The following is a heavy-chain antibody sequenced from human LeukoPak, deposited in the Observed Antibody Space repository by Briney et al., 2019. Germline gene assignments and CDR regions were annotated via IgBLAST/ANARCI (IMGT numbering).Heavy chain of an antibody. CDR1: GGSISSSSYY. CDR2: IYYSGST. D-gene: IGHD3-22*01. CDR3: ARLVVITRYFDY. Sequence: ASETLSLTCTVSGGSISSSSYYWGWIRQPPGKGLEWIGSIYYSGSTYYNPSLKSRVTISVDTSKNQFSLKLSPVTAADTAVYYCARLVVITRYFDYWGQGTLVTVSS. J-gene: IGHJ4*02. V-gene: IGHV4-39*01.